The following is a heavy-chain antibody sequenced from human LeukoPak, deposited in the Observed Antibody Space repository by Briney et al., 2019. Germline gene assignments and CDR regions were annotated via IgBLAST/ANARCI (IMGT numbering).Heavy chain of an antibody. D-gene: IGHD3-22*01. CDR2: IYTSGST. CDR1: GGSFSGYY. V-gene: IGHV4-59*10. J-gene: IGHJ4*01. CDR3: ARDAYYYDSSGYYQLDY. Sequence: SETLSLTCAVYGGSFSGYYWSWIRQPAGKGLEWIGRIYTSGSTNYNPSLKSRVTMSVDTSKNQFSLKLSSVTAADTAVYYCARDAYYYDSSGYYQLDYWGQGTLVTVSS.